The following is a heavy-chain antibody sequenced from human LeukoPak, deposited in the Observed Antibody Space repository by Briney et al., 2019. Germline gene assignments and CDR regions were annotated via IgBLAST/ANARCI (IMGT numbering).Heavy chain of an antibody. CDR2: ISAYNGNT. CDR3: ARGLYCSSTSCYVGGVYYYYYGMDV. CDR1: GYTFTSYG. Sequence: ASVKVSCKASGYTFTSYGSSWVRQAPGQGLEWMGWISAYNGNTNYAQKLQGRVTMTTDTSTSTAYMELRSLRSDDTAVYYCARGLYCSSTSCYVGGVYYYYYGMDVWGQGTTVTVSS. D-gene: IGHD2-2*01. J-gene: IGHJ6*02. V-gene: IGHV1-18*01.